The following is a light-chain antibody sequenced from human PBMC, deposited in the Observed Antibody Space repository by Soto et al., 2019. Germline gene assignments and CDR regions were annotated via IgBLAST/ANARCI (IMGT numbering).Light chain of an antibody. CDR3: QQYNTYPWT. Sequence: DIQMTQSPSTLSASVGDRVTITCRASQSISRLLAWYQQKSGKAPKVLIYKASSLESGVPSRFSGSGSGTEFTLTISSLQPDDFATYYCQQYNTYPWTFGQGTKVEIK. CDR1: QSISRL. V-gene: IGKV1-5*03. J-gene: IGKJ1*01. CDR2: KAS.